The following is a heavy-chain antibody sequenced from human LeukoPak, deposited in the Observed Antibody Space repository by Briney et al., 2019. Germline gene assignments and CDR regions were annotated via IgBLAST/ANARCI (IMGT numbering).Heavy chain of an antibody. CDR2: ISGNSGST. Sequence: PEGSLRLSCAASGFTFSSYAMTWVRQAPGRGLEWVSTISGNSGSTDYADSVNGRFTVSRDNSRNTLYLQVHSLRADDTAVYYCAKGLSLTSMGIDYWGQGTLVTVSS. CDR3: AKGLSLTSMGIDY. J-gene: IGHJ4*02. CDR1: GFTFSSYA. D-gene: IGHD3-3*02. V-gene: IGHV3-23*01.